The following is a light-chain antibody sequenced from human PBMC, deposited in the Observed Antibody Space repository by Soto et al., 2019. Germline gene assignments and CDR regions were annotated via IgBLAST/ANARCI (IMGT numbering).Light chain of an antibody. CDR2: GAS. CDR1: QSVSSSY. Sequence: EIVLTQSPGTLSLSPGERATLSCRASQSVSSSYLAWYQQKPGQAPRLLIYGASSRATAMPDRFSGSGSGTDFTLTISRLEPEDFAVYYCQQYDNSPPYTFGQGTKLEIK. CDR3: QQYDNSPPYT. J-gene: IGKJ2*01. V-gene: IGKV3-20*01.